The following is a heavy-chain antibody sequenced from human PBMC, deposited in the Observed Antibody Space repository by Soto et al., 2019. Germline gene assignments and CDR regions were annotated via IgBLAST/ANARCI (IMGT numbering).Heavy chain of an antibody. J-gene: IGHJ1*01. CDR2: IYNSGKT. V-gene: IGHV4-39*01. Sequence: QLQLQESGPGLVKPSETVSLTCTVSGDSISSSSLYWGWIRQPPGKGLEWIGSIYNSGKTYYSPSLESRVTISVDTSKNQFSLKLSSVTAADTAVYYCARHGSNSGSYSEYFQYWGQGPLVAVSS. D-gene: IGHD1-26*01. CDR1: GDSISSSSLY. CDR3: ARHGSNSGSYSEYFQY.